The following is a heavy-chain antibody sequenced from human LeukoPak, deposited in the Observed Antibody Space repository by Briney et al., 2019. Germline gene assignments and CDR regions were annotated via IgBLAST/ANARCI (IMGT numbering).Heavy chain of an antibody. CDR1: RFTLNIYI. V-gene: IGHV3-48*02. J-gene: IGHJ4*02. Sequence: GGSLSLSCAVSRFTLNIYITTWVRQAPGRGLEWVSYISSGSGTMYYADSVKGRFTISRDNAKKSLYLQMNSLRNEDTAVYYCARAFLGYSWVYDYWDQGTLVTVSS. CDR2: ISSGSGTM. CDR3: ARAFLGYSWVYDY. D-gene: IGHD5-18*01.